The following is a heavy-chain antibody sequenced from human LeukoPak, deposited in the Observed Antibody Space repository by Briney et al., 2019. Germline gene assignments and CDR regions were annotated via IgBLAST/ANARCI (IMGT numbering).Heavy chain of an antibody. CDR3: ATIAGSYYVFGY. V-gene: IGHV3-48*03. CDR1: GFTFSSYE. J-gene: IGHJ4*02. CDR2: ISSSGSTI. Sequence: PGGSLRLSCAASGFTFSSYEMNWVRQAPGKGLEWVSYISSSGSTIYYADSVKGRFIISRDNAKNSLYLQMNSLRAEDTAVYYCATIAGSYYVFGYWGQGTLVTVSS. D-gene: IGHD3-10*01.